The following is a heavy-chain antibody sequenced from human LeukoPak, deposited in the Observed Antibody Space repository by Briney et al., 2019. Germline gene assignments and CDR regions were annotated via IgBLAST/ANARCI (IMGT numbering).Heavy chain of an antibody. Sequence: GGSLRLSCAASGFTFDDYGMSWVRHAPGKGLEWVANIKQDGSEKYYVDSVKGRFTISRDNAKNSLYLQMNSLRAEDTAVYYCARDWGYYDYVWGSYRTGAGVDYWGQGTLVTVSS. V-gene: IGHV3-7*01. J-gene: IGHJ4*02. CDR1: GFTFDDYG. CDR3: ARDWGYYDYVWGSYRTGAGVDY. CDR2: IKQDGSEK. D-gene: IGHD3-16*02.